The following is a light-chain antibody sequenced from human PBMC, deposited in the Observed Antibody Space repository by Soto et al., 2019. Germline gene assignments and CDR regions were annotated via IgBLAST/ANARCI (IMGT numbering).Light chain of an antibody. CDR1: QSVTSRA. V-gene: IGKV3-20*01. J-gene: IGKJ4*02. Sequence: EIVLTQSPGTLSLSPGERATLSCRARQSVTSRALARYQQTPGQAPRVVIYGASRRATGIPDRFSGSGSGTDFTLTITRLEPEDFAVYDCQQYANSPLTFGGGTTVEIK. CDR3: QQYANSPLT. CDR2: GAS.